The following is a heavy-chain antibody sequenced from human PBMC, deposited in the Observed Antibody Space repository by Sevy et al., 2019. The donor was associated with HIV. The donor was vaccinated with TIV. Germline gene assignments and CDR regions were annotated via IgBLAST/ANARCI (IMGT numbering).Heavy chain of an antibody. CDR3: ARDLHRGLSGSTSGY. CDR1: GFTFSDYY. V-gene: IGHV3-11*01. Sequence: GGSLRLSCAASGFTFSDYYMSWIRQAPGKGLEWVSFISSSGTNIYYADSVKGRFTVSRDNAKNSVYLQMNSLRAEDTALYYCARDLHRGLSGSTSGYWGQGTLVTVSS. D-gene: IGHD3-3*01. J-gene: IGHJ4*02. CDR2: ISSSGTNI.